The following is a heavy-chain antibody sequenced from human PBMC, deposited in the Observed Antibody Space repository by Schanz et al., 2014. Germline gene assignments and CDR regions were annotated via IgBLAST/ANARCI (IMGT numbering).Heavy chain of an antibody. D-gene: IGHD1-20*01. CDR1: TFTFSSDW. CDR2: IKEDGSVK. Sequence: EVQLAESGGGLVQPGGSLRLSCAASTFTFSSDWMSWVRQAPGKGLEWVANIKEDGSVKDYVDSVKGRFTISRDNAKNSLYLQMTSLRAEDTAVYYCANNWNLDYWGQGTLVTVSS. CDR3: ANNWNLDY. J-gene: IGHJ4*02. V-gene: IGHV3-7*05.